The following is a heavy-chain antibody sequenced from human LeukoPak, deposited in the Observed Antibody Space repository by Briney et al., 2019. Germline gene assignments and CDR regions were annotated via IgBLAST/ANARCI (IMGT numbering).Heavy chain of an antibody. V-gene: IGHV1-69*05. D-gene: IGHD6-13*01. CDR2: IIPIFGTA. CDR1: GGTFSSYA. J-gene: IGHJ4*02. Sequence: GASVKVSCKASGGTFSSYAISWVRQAPGQGLEWMGRIIPIFGTANYAQKFQGRGTITTDESTSTAYMELSSLRSEDTAVYYCARDLGIAAAGTWGQGTLVTVSS. CDR3: ARDLGIAAAGT.